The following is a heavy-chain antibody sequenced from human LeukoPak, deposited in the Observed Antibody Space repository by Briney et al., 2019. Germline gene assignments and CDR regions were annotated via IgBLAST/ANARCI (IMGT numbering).Heavy chain of an antibody. CDR3: ATAADYSNYLGY. Sequence: ASVKVSCKASGGTFSSYAFSWVRQAPGKGLEWMGGFDPEDGETIYAQKFQGRVTMTEDTSTDTAYMELSSLRSEDTAVYYCATAADYSNYLGYWGQGTLVTVSS. D-gene: IGHD4-11*01. J-gene: IGHJ4*02. V-gene: IGHV1-24*01. CDR1: GGTFSSYA. CDR2: FDPEDGET.